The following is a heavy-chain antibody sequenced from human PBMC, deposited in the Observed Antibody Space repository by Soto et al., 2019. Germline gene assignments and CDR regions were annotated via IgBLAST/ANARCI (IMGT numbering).Heavy chain of an antibody. D-gene: IGHD6-19*01. CDR2: IDPSDSYT. J-gene: IGHJ6*02. CDR1: GYNFTNYC. CDR3: ARRVGSGYYYGMDV. V-gene: IGHV5-10-1*01. Sequence: LRISCQGSGYNFTNYCISWVRQMPGKGLEWVGRIDPSDSYTNYSPSFQGHATISTDKSISTAYLQWSSLKASDTAMYFCARRVGSGYYYGMDVWGQGTTVTVSS.